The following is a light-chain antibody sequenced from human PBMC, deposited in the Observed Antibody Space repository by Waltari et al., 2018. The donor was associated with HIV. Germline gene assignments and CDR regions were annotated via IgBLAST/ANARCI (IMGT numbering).Light chain of an antibody. V-gene: IGLV1-40*01. Sequence: QSVLTQPPSVSGAPGQRVTIACTGTRSNIGAGFDVHGNQQIPGNAPNLLIYDNNIRPSGVPDRFSGSKSGTSASLAITGLQSEDEADYYCQSYDMSQSGSLVFGGGTKLTVL. CDR2: DNN. CDR1: RSNIGAGFD. CDR3: QSYDMSQSGSLV. J-gene: IGLJ2*01.